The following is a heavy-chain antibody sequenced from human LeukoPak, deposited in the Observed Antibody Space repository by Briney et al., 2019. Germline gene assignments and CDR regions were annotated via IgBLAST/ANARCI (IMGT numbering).Heavy chain of an antibody. J-gene: IGHJ4*02. Sequence: ASVKVSCKASGYTFTGYYMHWVRQAPGQGLEWMGRINPNSGDTNYAQKFQGRGTMTRDTSISPAYLELSRRRSDDTAVYYCAGGEYSGSYNDWGQGTLVTVSS. D-gene: IGHD1-26*01. CDR1: GYTFTGYY. CDR2: INPNSGDT. V-gene: IGHV1-2*06. CDR3: AGGEYSGSYND.